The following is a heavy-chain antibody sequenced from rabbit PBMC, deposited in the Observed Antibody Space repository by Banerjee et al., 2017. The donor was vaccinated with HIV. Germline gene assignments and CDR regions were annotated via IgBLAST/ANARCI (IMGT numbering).Heavy chain of an antibody. CDR2: IEPIFGNT. CDR1: GFDFSNYG. D-gene: IGHD4-2*01. Sequence: QEQLVESGGGLVQPGGSLKLSCKASGFDFSNYGVSWVRQAPGKGLEWIGYIEPIFGNTYYANWVNGRFTFSKTSSTTVTLQVTSLTVADTATYFCARNYVNAFDPWGPGTLVTVS. J-gene: IGHJ2*01. V-gene: IGHV1S39*01. CDR3: ARNYVNAFDP.